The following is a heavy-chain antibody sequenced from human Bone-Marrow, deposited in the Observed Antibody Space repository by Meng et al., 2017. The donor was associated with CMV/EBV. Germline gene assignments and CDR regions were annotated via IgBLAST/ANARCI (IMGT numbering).Heavy chain of an antibody. V-gene: IGHV3-33*06. D-gene: IGHD3-10*01. J-gene: IGHJ6*02. CDR2: LWHDGTHE. CDR3: AKDVYRYGLRGMDV. Sequence: GESLKISCEASGVTLSNYGMHWVRQCPGKGLEWVAVLWHDGTHEKYADSAKGRFTISRDNSKNTVYLQMSSLRVEDTAVYYCAKDVYRYGLRGMDVWGQGTTVTVSS. CDR1: GVTLSNYG.